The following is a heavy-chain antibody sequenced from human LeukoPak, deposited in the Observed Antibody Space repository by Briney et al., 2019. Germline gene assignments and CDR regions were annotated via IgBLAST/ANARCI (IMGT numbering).Heavy chain of an antibody. D-gene: IGHD3-9*01. Sequence: GSLRLSCTASGFTFSSYWMSWVRQAPGKGLEWVANIKQDGSEKNYVDSVKGRFTISRDNAKNPLYLQMNSLRAEDTALYYCARDKPILRYFYMDVWGQGTTVTVSS. J-gene: IGHJ6*02. CDR1: GFTFSSYW. V-gene: IGHV3-7*01. CDR3: ARDKPILRYFYMDV. CDR2: IKQDGSEK.